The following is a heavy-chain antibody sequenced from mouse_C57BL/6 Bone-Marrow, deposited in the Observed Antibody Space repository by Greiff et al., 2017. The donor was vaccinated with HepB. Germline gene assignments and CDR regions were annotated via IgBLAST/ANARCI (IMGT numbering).Heavy chain of an antibody. V-gene: IGHV1-69*01. CDR1: GYTFTSYW. Sequence: QVQLQQPGAELVMPGASVKLSCKASGYTFTSYWMHWVKQRPGQGLEWIGEIDPSDSYTNYNQKFKGKSTLTVDKSSSTAYMQLSSLTSEDSAVYYCAREDSNYAWFAYWGQGTLVTVSA. D-gene: IGHD2-5*01. CDR2: IDPSDSYT. J-gene: IGHJ3*01. CDR3: AREDSNYAWFAY.